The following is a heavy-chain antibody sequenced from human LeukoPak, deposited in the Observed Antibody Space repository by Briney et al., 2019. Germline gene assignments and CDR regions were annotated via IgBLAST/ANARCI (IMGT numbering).Heavy chain of an antibody. CDR2: INHSGST. CDR3: ARVTCSSTSCYTLTGAFDI. CDR1: GGSFSGYY. V-gene: IGHV4-34*01. Sequence: PSETLSLTCAVYGGSFSGYYWSWIRQPPGKGLEWIGEINHSGSTNYNPSLKSRVTISVDTSKNQFSLKLSSVTAADTAVYYCARVTCSSTSCYTLTGAFDIWGQGTMVTVSS. J-gene: IGHJ3*02. D-gene: IGHD2-2*01.